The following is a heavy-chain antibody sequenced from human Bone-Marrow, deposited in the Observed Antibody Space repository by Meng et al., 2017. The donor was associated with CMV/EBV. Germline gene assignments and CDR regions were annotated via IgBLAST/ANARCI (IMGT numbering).Heavy chain of an antibody. CDR2: IRYDGSNK. CDR1: GFTFSSYG. J-gene: IGHJ4*02. Sequence: GESLKISCAASGFTFSSYGMHWVRQAPGKGLEWVAFIRYDGSNKYYADSVKGRFTISRDNSKNTLYLQMNSLRAEDTAVYYCAKGFSVVPAAIGYWGQGTLVTGSS. CDR3: AKGFSVVPAAIGY. V-gene: IGHV3-30*02. D-gene: IGHD2-2*02.